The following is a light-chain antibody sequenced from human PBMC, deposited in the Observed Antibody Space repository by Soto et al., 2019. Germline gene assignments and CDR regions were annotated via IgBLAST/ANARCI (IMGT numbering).Light chain of an antibody. Sequence: QSALAQPASVSGTPGQAITVSCSGTSSHIGAHNFGSWYQQHPGKAHKLLIYEVINRPSGVSARFSGSKSGNTACLTISGLQSEDEADYYCNSYTTSNTVVFGSGTTVTVL. CDR2: EVI. CDR3: NSYTTSNTVV. J-gene: IGLJ1*01. CDR1: SSHIGAHNF. V-gene: IGLV2-14*03.